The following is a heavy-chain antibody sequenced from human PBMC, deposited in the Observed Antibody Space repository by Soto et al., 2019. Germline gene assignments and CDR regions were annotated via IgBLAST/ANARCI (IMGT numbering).Heavy chain of an antibody. CDR1: GYTFTSYA. Sequence: QVQLVQSGAEVKKPGASVKVSCKASGYTFTSYAMHWVRQAPGQRLEWMGWINAGNGNTKYSQKFQGRVTITRDTSASTAYMELSSRRAEDTAVYYCARVGAIYSSRHQGFDPWGQGTLVTVSS. CDR3: ARVGAIYSSRHQGFDP. J-gene: IGHJ5*02. D-gene: IGHD6-13*01. V-gene: IGHV1-3*01. CDR2: INAGNGNT.